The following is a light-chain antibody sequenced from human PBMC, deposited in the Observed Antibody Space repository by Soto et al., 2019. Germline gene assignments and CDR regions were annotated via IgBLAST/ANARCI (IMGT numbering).Light chain of an antibody. CDR3: QQYDNLSWT. Sequence: DIQMTQSPSSLSASVGDRVTITCQASQDINNYLNWYQQKPGKAPKLLIYDASNLKTGVPSRFSGSGSGTDFTFTISSLQPEDIATYYCQQYDNLSWTFGQGTKLEIK. J-gene: IGKJ2*02. CDR2: DAS. CDR1: QDINNY. V-gene: IGKV1-33*01.